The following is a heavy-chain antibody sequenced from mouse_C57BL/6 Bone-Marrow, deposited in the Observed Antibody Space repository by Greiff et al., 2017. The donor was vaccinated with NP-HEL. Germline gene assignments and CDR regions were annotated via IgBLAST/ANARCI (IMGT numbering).Heavy chain of an antibody. V-gene: IGHV1-64*01. D-gene: IGHD2-4*01. J-gene: IGHJ3*01. CDR3: AREGLRRRFAY. CDR1: GYTFTSYW. Sequence: VKLMESGAELVKPGASVKLSCKASGYTFTSYWMHWVKQRPGQGLEWIGMIHPNSGSTNYNEKFKSKATLTVDKSSSTAYMQLSSLTSEDSAVYYCAREGLRRRFAYWGQGTLVTVSA. CDR2: IHPNSGST.